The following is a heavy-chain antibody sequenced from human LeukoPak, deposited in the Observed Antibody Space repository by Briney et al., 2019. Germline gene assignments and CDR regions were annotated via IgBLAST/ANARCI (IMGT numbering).Heavy chain of an antibody. CDR3: AKDQYSSGCSWFDP. D-gene: IGHD6-19*01. V-gene: IGHV3-23*01. CDR2: ISGSGGST. J-gene: IGHJ5*02. CDR1: GFTFSSYA. Sequence: GGSLRLSCAAPGFTFSSYAMSWVRQAPGKGLEWVSAISGSGGSTYYADSVKGRFTISRDNSKNRLYLQMNSLRAEDTAVYYCAKDQYSSGCSWFDPWGQGTLVTVSS.